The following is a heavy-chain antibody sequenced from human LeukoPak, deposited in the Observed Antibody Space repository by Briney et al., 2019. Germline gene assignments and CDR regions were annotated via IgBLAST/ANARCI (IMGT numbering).Heavy chain of an antibody. CDR3: ARDSPEDGMDV. CDR1: GGSISSSSYY. CDR2: IYYSGST. D-gene: IGHD1-14*01. V-gene: IGHV4-39*02. Sequence: SETLSLTCTVSGGSISSSSYYWGWIRQPPGKGLEWIGSIYYSGSTYYNPSLKSRVTIPVDTSKNQFSLKLSSVTAADTAVYYCARDSPEDGMDVWGQGTTVTVSS. J-gene: IGHJ6*02.